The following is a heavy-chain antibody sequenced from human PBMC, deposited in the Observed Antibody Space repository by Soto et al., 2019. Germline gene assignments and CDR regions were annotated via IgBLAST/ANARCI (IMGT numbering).Heavy chain of an antibody. J-gene: IGHJ4*02. V-gene: IGHV4-30-2*01. Sequence: PSETLSLTCAVSGDSISSGGYSWSWIRQPPGKGLEWIGYIYHSGSTYYNPSLKSRVTISVDRSENQFSLRLSSVTAADTAVYYCARFYYDSSGYTFDYWGQGTLVTVSS. CDR3: ARFYYDSSGYTFDY. D-gene: IGHD3-22*01. CDR2: IYHSGST. CDR1: GDSISSGGYS.